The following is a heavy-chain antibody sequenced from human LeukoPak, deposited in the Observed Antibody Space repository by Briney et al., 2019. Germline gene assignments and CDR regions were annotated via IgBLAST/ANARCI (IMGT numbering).Heavy chain of an antibody. CDR3: VRGYSFGPYGMDV. V-gene: IGHV3-64D*09. CDR2: ISDSGGST. J-gene: IGHJ6*02. Sequence: PGGSLRLSCSASGFPFSSYAMHWVRQAPGKGLEYVSAISDSGGSTYYADSVKGRFTISRDNSKNTLYLQMISLRAEDTAVYFCVRGYSFGPYGMDVWGQGTLVTVSS. D-gene: IGHD2-15*01. CDR1: GFPFSSYA.